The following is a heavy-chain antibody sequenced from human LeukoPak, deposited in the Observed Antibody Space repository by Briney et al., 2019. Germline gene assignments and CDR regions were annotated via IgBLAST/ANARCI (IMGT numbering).Heavy chain of an antibody. CDR3: ALYCGGDCYSSWFDP. J-gene: IGHJ5*02. D-gene: IGHD2-21*02. V-gene: IGHV1-69*05. Sequence: GSSVKVSCKASGGTFSSYPISWVRQAPGQGLEWMGGIIPIFGTANYAQKFQGRVTITTDESTSTAYMELSSLRSEDTAVYYCALYCGGDCYSSWFDPWGQGTLVTVSS. CDR1: GGTFSSYP. CDR2: IIPIFGTA.